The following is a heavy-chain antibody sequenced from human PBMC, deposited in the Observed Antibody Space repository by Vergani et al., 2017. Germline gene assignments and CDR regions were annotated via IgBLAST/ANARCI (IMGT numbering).Heavy chain of an antibody. CDR1: GFTFSNAW. Sequence: EVQLVESGGGLVQPGGSLRLSCAASGFTFSNAWMSWVRQAPGKGLEWVSSISSSSSYIYYADSVKGRFTISRDNAKNSLYLQMNSLRAEDTAVYFCATDMWEYYFDYWGPGTLVTVSS. CDR3: ATDMWEYYFDY. V-gene: IGHV3-21*01. J-gene: IGHJ4*02. D-gene: IGHD1-26*01. CDR2: ISSSSSYI.